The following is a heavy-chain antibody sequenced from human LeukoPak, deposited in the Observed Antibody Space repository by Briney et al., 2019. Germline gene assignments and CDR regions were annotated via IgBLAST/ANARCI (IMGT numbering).Heavy chain of an antibody. J-gene: IGHJ4*02. CDR2: INSDGSWT. CDR3: AREAVPYYDILTGPNPFDY. CDR1: GNYW. V-gene: IGHV3-74*01. D-gene: IGHD3-9*01. Sequence: GGSLRLSCAASGNYWMHWVRQAPGKGLVWVSHINSDGSWTSYADSVKGRFTISKDNAKNTVYLQTNSLRAEDTAVYYCAREAVPYYDILTGPNPFDYWGQGTLVTVSS.